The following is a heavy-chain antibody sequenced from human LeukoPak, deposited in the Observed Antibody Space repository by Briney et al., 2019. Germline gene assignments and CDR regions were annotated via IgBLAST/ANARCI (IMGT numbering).Heavy chain of an antibody. J-gene: IGHJ4*02. CDR3: ARSSSFSGTYSAFYFDN. CDR1: GGSISSYY. V-gene: IGHV4-59*01. CDR2: IYYSGST. D-gene: IGHD1-26*01. Sequence: SETLSLTCTVSGGSISSYYWSWIRQPPGKGLEWIGYIYYSGSTNYNPSLKSRVTISVDTSKNQFSLKLSSVIAADTAVYYCARSSSFSGTYSAFYFDNWGQGALVTVSS.